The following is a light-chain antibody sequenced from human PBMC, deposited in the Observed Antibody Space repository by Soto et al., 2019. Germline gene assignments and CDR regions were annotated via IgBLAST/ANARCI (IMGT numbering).Light chain of an antibody. Sequence: QSALTQPASVSGSPGQSITTSCTGTSSDVGGYNYVSWYQQHPGKAPKLMIFDVNNRPSGVSNRFSGSKSGNTASLTISGLRAEDGADYYCCSYTSSSTYVFGTGTKVTVL. J-gene: IGLJ1*01. CDR2: DVN. CDR3: CSYTSSSTYV. CDR1: SSDVGGYNY. V-gene: IGLV2-14*01.